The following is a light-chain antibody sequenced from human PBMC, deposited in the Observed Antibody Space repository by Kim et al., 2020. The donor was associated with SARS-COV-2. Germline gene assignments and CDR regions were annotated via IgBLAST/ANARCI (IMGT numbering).Light chain of an antibody. J-gene: IGKJ2*01. CDR3: QQYNVMYT. CDR2: DAS. Sequence: LSASVGDRVTITCRASQSISSWLAWYQQKPGKAPKLLIYDASSLESGVPSRFSGSGSGTEFTLTISSLQPDDFATYYCQQYNVMYTFGQGTKLEI. CDR1: QSISSW. V-gene: IGKV1-5*01.